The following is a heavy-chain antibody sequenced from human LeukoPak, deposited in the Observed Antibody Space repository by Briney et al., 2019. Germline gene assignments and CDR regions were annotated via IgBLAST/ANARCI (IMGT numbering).Heavy chain of an antibody. Sequence: XGSXXLSCAXXXFTFXXXXMSWXRXAPGKGLEWVANIKQDGSEKNYMGSVRGRFTISRDNAKNSLYLQMNSLRAEDTAVYYCYCAVEDYWGQGTLVTVSS. J-gene: IGHJ4*02. CDR3: YCAVEDY. D-gene: IGHD2-15*01. CDR1: XFTFXXXX. CDR2: IKQDGSEK. V-gene: IGHV3-7*01.